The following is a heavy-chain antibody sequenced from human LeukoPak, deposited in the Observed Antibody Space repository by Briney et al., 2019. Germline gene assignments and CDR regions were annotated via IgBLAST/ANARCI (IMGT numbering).Heavy chain of an antibody. CDR1: GYPFIGNY. Sequence: ASVKVSCKASGYPFIGNYIHWVRQAPGQGLEWMGWISAYNGNTNYAQKLQGRVTMTTDTSTSTAYMELRSLRSDDTAVYYCARVSDIVVVVAAFFDYWGQGTLVTVSS. J-gene: IGHJ4*02. CDR2: ISAYNGNT. D-gene: IGHD2-15*01. CDR3: ARVSDIVVVVAAFFDY. V-gene: IGHV1-18*04.